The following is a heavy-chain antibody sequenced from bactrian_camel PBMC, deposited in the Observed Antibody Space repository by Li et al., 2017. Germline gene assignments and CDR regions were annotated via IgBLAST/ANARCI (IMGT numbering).Heavy chain of an antibody. CDR2: INSGGRIK. D-gene: IGHD4*01. J-gene: IGHJ4*01. V-gene: IGHV3S40*01. CDR3: AVGLRSGSPSWDRGDYKW. Sequence: VQLVESGGGLVQPGGSLRLSCLASGFRGMAMSWIRQAPGKGLKWVSDINSGGRIKDYASNVKGRFTISRDDAKDTLYLQMNSLKPEDTGIYYCAVGLRSGSPSWDRGDYKWWGQGTQVTVS. CDR1: GFRGMAM.